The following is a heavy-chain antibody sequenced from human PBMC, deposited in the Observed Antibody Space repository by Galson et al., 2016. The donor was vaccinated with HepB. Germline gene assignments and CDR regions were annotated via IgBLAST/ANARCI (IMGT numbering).Heavy chain of an antibody. D-gene: IGHD3-3*01. CDR2: LITIFGTT. J-gene: IGHJ5*02. CDR1: GDTFNTYD. V-gene: IGHV1-69*13. Sequence: SVKVSCKASGDTFNTYDINWVRRAPGQGLEWMGGLITIFGTTTYAQKFQARVTITADESTSTAYMELSNLRSEDTAIYYCAVKSGFYPWGQGTLVTVSS. CDR3: AVKSGFYP.